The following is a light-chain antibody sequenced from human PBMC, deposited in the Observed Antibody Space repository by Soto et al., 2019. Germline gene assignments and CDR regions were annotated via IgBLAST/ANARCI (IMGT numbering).Light chain of an antibody. CDR3: QQRSSWPLT. J-gene: IGKJ4*01. Sequence: EIVLTQSPATLSLSPVEIATLSVRASQSVSGYLAWYQQKPGQAPRLLIYDASNRATGIPARFSGSGSGTDFTLTISGLEPEDFAVYYCQQRSSWPLTFGGGTKVDI. CDR2: DAS. V-gene: IGKV3-11*01. CDR1: QSVSGY.